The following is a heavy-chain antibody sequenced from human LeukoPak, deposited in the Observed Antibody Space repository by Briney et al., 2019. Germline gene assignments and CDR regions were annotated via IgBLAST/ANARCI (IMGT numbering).Heavy chain of an antibody. Sequence: SGPTLVNPTQTLTLTCTFSGFSLSTSGVGVGWIRQPPGKALEWLAPIYWDDDKRCSPSLKSRLTITKDTSKNQVVLTMTNMDPVDTATYYCAHGPYGDYEVGYFDYWGQGTLVTVSS. D-gene: IGHD4-17*01. CDR3: AHGPYGDYEVGYFDY. CDR2: IYWDDDK. J-gene: IGHJ4*02. V-gene: IGHV2-5*02. CDR1: GFSLSTSGVG.